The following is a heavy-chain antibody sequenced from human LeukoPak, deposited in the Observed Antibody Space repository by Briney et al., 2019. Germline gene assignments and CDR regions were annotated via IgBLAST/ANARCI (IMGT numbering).Heavy chain of an antibody. V-gene: IGHV3-11*01. D-gene: IGHD2-15*01. CDR3: ARDDCSGGTCYPDP. CDR2: ISSSGDTM. J-gene: IGHJ5*02. CDR1: GFTFCDYY. Sequence: GGSLRLSCAASGFTFCDYYMTWIRQAPGKGLEWLSYISSSGDTMYYADSVKGRFTISRDNAKHSLYLQMNSLRAEDTALYYCARDDCSGGTCYPDPWGQGTLVIVSS.